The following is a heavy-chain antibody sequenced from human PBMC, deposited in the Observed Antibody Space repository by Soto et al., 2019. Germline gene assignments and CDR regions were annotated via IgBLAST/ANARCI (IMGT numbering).Heavy chain of an antibody. J-gene: IGHJ4*02. CDR3: ARLRRSGTYYFDY. CDR1: GGSISSYY. D-gene: IGHD1-1*01. Sequence: SETLSLTCTVSGGSISSYYWSWIRQPPGKGLEWIGYIYYSGSTNYNLSLKSRVTISVDTSKNQFSLKLSSVTAADTAVYYCARLRRSGTYYFDYWGQGTLVTVSS. CDR2: IYYSGST. V-gene: IGHV4-59*08.